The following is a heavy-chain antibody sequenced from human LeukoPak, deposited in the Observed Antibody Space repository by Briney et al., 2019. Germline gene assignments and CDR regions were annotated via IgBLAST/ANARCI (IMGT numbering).Heavy chain of an antibody. CDR1: GYTFTSYD. J-gene: IGHJ6*03. CDR2: MNPNSGNT. CDR3: ARGPYSSSSLYMDV. D-gene: IGHD6-13*01. Sequence: GASVKVSCKASGYTFTSYDITWVRQAPGQGLEWMGWMNPNSGNTGYAQKFQGRVTITRNTSISTAYMELSSLRSEDTAVYYCARGPYSSSSLYMDVWGKGTTVTVSS. V-gene: IGHV1-8*03.